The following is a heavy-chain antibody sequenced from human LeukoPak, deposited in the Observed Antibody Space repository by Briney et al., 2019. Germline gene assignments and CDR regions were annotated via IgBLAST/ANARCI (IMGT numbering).Heavy chain of an antibody. CDR1: GFTFDDYA. J-gene: IGHJ4*02. CDR2: ISWDGGST. CDR3: AKDIMGRMFSRCSNTSCSIFDY. V-gene: IGHV3-43D*03. D-gene: IGHD2-2*01. Sequence: GGSLRLSCAASGFTFDDYAMHWVRQAPGKGLEWVSLISWDGGSTYYADSVKGRFTISRDNSKNSLYLQMNSLRAEDTALYYCAKDIMGRMFSRCSNTSCSIFDYWGQGTLVTVSS.